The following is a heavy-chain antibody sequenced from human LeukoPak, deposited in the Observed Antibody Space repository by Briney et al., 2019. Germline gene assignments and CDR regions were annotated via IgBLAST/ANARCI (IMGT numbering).Heavy chain of an antibody. CDR1: GYTFTSYY. D-gene: IGHD6-13*01. Sequence: ASVKVSCKASGYTFTSYYMHWVRQAPGQGLEWMGGIIPIFGTANYAQKFQGRVTITADESTSTAYMELSSLRSEDTAVYYCARARDIAAAGYAFDIWGQGTMVTVSS. CDR3: ARARDIAAAGYAFDI. CDR2: IIPIFGTA. V-gene: IGHV1-69*13. J-gene: IGHJ3*02.